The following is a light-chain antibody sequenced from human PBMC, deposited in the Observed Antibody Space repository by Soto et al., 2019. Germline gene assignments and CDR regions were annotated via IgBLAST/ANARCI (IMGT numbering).Light chain of an antibody. Sequence: SYVLTQPPSVSVAPGHTARITCGGNNIGSKSVHWYQQKPGQAPVLVIYYATDRPSGIPERFSGSNSGNTATLAISRVEAGDEADYYCQVWDSSSDHRVFGTGTKLTVL. CDR3: QVWDSSSDHRV. V-gene: IGLV3-21*04. CDR1: NIGSKS. J-gene: IGLJ1*01. CDR2: YAT.